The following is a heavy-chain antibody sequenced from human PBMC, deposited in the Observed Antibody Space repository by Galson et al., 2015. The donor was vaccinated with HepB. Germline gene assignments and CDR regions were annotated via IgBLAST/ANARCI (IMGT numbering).Heavy chain of an antibody. D-gene: IGHD2-8*01. CDR3: ARQGGGCTNGVCYRRVDY. V-gene: IGHV5-51*01. CDR1: GYSFNSYW. Sequence: SGAEVKKSGESLKISCKGSGYSFNSYWIGWVRQMPGKGLEWMGVIYPGDSDTRYSPSFQGQVTISADKSINTAYLQWSSLQASDTAMNYCARQGGGCTNGVCYRRVDYWGQGTLVTVSS. CDR2: IYPGDSDT. J-gene: IGHJ4*02.